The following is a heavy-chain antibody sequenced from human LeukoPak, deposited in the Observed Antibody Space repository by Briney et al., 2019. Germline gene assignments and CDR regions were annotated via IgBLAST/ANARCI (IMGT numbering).Heavy chain of an antibody. CDR3: ARCSRSSTSCYSTFDI. J-gene: IGHJ3*02. Sequence: PGGPLRPSCPASESTLDDYGMGWARQAPGKGRRGSPAINWNGGATGYADSVKGRFTISRDNAKNSLYLQMNSLRAEDTALYYCARCSRSSTSCYSTFDIWGQGTKVTVSS. CDR2: INWNGGAT. V-gene: IGHV3-20*04. CDR1: ESTLDDYG. D-gene: IGHD2-2*02.